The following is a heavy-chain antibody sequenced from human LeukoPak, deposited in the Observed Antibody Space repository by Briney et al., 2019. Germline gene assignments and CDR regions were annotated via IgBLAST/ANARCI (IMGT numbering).Heavy chain of an antibody. CDR3: ARPQYGGNSDAFDI. V-gene: IGHV3-7*03. CDR2: IKQDGSEK. D-gene: IGHD4-23*01. CDR1: GFTFSSYW. J-gene: IGHJ3*02. Sequence: PGGSLRLSCAASGFTFSSYWMSWVRQAPGKGLEWVANIKQDGSEKYYVDSVKGRFTISRDNAKNSLYLQMNSLRAEDTAVYYCARPQYGGNSDAFDIWGQGTMVTVSS.